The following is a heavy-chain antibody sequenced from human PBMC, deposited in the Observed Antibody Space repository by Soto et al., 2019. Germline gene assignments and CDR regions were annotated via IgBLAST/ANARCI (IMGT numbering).Heavy chain of an antibody. CDR1: GFSLSTSEVG. J-gene: IGHJ5*02. CDR2: IYWDDDK. D-gene: IGHD6-19*01. Sequence: SGPTLVNPTQTLTLTCTFPGFSLSTSEVGVGWIRQPPGKALQWLALIYWDDDKRYSPSLKSRLTITKDTSKNQVVLTMTNMEPVDTATYYCAHAPGIAVTTNWFDPWGQGILVTVSS. V-gene: IGHV2-5*02. CDR3: AHAPGIAVTTNWFDP.